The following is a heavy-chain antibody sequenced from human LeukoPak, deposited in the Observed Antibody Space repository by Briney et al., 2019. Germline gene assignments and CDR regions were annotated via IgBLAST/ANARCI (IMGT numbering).Heavy chain of an antibody. CDR2: ITGNGGNT. CDR1: GFTFSSYG. CDR3: ARDRSGSYPNWFDP. Sequence: GGSLRLSCAASGFTFSSYGMSWVRQAPGKGLEWVSAITGNGGNTFYADSVKGRFTISRDNSKNTMYLQMNSLRAEDTALYYCARDRSGSYPNWFDPWGQGTLVTVSP. J-gene: IGHJ5*02. D-gene: IGHD3-10*01. V-gene: IGHV3-23*01.